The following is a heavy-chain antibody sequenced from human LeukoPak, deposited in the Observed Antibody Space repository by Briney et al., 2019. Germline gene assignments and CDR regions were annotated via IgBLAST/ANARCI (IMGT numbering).Heavy chain of an antibody. D-gene: IGHD6-13*01. CDR2: IEQDGGEK. V-gene: IGHV3-7*02. CDR3: ASHSSSWYGFDY. CDR1: GFTFSGYS. Sequence: GGSLRLSCAASGFTFSGYSMNWVRQAPGKGLEWVVNIEQDGGEKNYVDSVKGRFTISRDNAKNSLYLQMNSLRAEDTAVYYCASHSSSWYGFDYWGQGTLVTVSS. J-gene: IGHJ4*02.